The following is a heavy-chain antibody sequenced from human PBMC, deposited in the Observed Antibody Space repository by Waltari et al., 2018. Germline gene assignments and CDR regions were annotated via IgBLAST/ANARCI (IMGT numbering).Heavy chain of an antibody. J-gene: IGHJ5*02. CDR2: IYYSGST. CDR3: AREDENWFDP. Sequence: QLQLQESGPGLVKPSDTLSLTCTVSGGSIRSSSSYWGWIRQPPGKGLEWIGSIYYSGSTYYNPSLKSRVTISVDTSKNQFSLKLSSVTAADTAVYYCAREDENWFDPWGQGTLVTVSS. V-gene: IGHV4-39*07. CDR1: GGSIRSSSSY.